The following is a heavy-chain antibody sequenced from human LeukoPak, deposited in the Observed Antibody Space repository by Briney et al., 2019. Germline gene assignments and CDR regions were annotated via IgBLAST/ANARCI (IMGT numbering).Heavy chain of an antibody. V-gene: IGHV4-34*01. J-gene: IGHJ4*02. D-gene: IGHD3-3*01. CDR3: ARVGVLDHLDY. CDR2: VNHSGGT. Sequence: SETLSLTCAVYGGSFSGYFWSWIRQPPGKGLEWIAEVNHSGGTNYNPSLKSRVTISVDTSKNQFSLNLNSVTAADTAMYYCARVGVLDHLDYWGQGTLVTVSS. CDR1: GGSFSGYF.